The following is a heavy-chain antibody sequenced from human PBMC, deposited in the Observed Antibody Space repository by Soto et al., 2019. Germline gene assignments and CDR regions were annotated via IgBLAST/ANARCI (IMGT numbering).Heavy chain of an antibody. CDR2: INPNSGGT. CDR3: ARSAVPLVVVPAARSWFDP. CDR1: GYTFTGYY. V-gene: IGHV1-2*04. J-gene: IGHJ5*02. D-gene: IGHD2-2*01. Sequence: QVQLVQSGAEVKKPGASVKVSCKASGYTFTGYYMHWVRQAPGQGLEWMGWINPNSGGTNYAQKLQGWVNMTRDTSISTAYLELSRLRSDDTAVYYCARSAVPLVVVPAARSWFDPWGQGTLVTVSS.